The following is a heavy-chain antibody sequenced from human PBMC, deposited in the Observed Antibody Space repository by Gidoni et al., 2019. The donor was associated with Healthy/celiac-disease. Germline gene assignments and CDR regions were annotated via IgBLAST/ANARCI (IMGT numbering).Heavy chain of an antibody. V-gene: IGHV1-2*02. CDR1: GYTFTGYY. CDR3: ARDRYGDLFDY. Sequence: QVQMVQSRAEVQKPGASVTLSCKSSGYTFTGYYMHWVLQAPGQGLEWMGWINPNSGGTNYEQKLQGSGTMTRDTSISTDYMELSRRRSDDTAVYYCARDRYGDLFDYWGQGTLVTGSS. CDR2: INPNSGGT. J-gene: IGHJ4*02. D-gene: IGHD4-17*01.